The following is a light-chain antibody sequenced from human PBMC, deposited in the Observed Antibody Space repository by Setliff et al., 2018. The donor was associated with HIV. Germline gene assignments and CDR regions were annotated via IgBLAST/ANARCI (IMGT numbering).Light chain of an antibody. CDR3: QSADSIGILYV. CDR1: ALPKQY. J-gene: IGLJ1*01. CDR2: KDS. Sequence: SYELTQPPSVSVPPGQTARITCSGDALPKQYAYWYQQKPGQAPVLVIYKDSERPSGIPERFSGSSSGTTVTLTISGVQAEDEADYYCQSADSIGILYVFGTGTKV. V-gene: IGLV3-25*03.